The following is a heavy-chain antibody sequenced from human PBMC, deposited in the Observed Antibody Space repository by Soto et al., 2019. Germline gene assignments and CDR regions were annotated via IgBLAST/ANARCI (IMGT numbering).Heavy chain of an antibody. J-gene: IGHJ6*02. CDR1: GYSFTSYW. V-gene: IGHV5-51*01. CDR3: ARGRVGSGRIYYYGMDV. CDR2: IYPGDSDT. Sequence: LGESLKISCKCSGYSFTSYWIGWVRQMPGKGLEWMGIIYPGDSDTRYSPSFQGQVTISADKSISTAYLQWSSLKASDTAMYYCARGRVGSGRIYYYGMDVWGQGTTVTFSS. D-gene: IGHD6-19*01.